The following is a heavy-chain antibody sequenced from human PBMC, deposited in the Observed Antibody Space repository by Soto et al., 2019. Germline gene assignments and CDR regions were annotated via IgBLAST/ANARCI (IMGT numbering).Heavy chain of an antibody. J-gene: IGHJ4*02. Sequence: DVQLVGSGGGLVQPGRSLRLSCAASGFTFDDYAMHWVRQAPGKGLEWVSGISWNSGSIVYAGSVKGRFTISRDNARNSLYLQMNSLRPEDTALYYCARAYGGNSGYFDYWGQGTLVTVSS. CDR2: ISWNSGSI. V-gene: IGHV3-9*01. CDR1: GFTFDDYA. D-gene: IGHD2-21*02. CDR3: ARAYGGNSGYFDY.